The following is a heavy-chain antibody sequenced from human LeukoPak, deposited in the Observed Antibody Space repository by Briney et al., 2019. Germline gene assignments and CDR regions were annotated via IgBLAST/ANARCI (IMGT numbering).Heavy chain of an antibody. Sequence: GGSLRLSCAVSGFTSGFTFSSRWMHWVRQAPGKGLVWVSLVKNDGTTNYADSVKGRFTVSRDNAKNTMYLQMNNLRVEDTALYFCHPLGYTSNWGQGTLVTVPS. D-gene: IGHD6-19*01. V-gene: IGHV3-74*01. CDR1: GFTFSSRW. CDR3: HPLGYTSN. CDR2: VKNDGTT. J-gene: IGHJ4*02.